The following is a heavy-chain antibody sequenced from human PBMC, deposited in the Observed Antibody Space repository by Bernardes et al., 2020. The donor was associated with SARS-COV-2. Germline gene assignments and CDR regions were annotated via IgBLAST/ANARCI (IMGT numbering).Heavy chain of an antibody. V-gene: IGHV3-23*01. J-gene: IGHJ6*02. CDR1: GFIFSRNA. CDR2: ISGSGGST. Sequence: SLRLSCAASGFIFSRNAMTWVRQAPGKGLEWVSGISGSGGSTYYADSVKGRFTISRDNSNNTLYLEMNSLKADDTAIYFCAKCIQGSYAMDVWGQGTTVTVSS. D-gene: IGHD5-18*01. CDR3: AKCIQGSYAMDV.